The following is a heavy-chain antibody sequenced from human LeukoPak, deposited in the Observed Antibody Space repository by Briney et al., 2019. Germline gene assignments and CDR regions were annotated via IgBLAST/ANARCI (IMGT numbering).Heavy chain of an antibody. Sequence: GGSLRLSCAASGFAFSNYDMFWVRQTTGKGLEWVSTIGAADDTYYPGSVRGRFTISRESAKDSLYLQMNSLRAGDTAVYYCARGSGSHFDYWGQGTLVTVSS. V-gene: IGHV3-13*04. J-gene: IGHJ4*02. CDR2: IGAADDT. D-gene: IGHD1-26*01. CDR3: ARGSGSHFDY. CDR1: GFAFSNYD.